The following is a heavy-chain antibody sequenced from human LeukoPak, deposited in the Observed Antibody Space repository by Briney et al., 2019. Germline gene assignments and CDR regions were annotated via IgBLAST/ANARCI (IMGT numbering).Heavy chain of an antibody. CDR2: IYHSGST. CDR1: GYSISSGYY. D-gene: IGHD1-26*01. J-gene: IGHJ3*02. Sequence: PSETLSLTCAVSGYSISSGYYWGWIRQPPGKGLEGIGSIYHSGSTYYNPSLKSRVTISVDTSKNQFALKLSSVTAADTAVYYCARLRPMGGSFPDSFDIWGQGTMVTVSS. V-gene: IGHV4-38-2*01. CDR3: ARLRPMGGSFPDSFDI.